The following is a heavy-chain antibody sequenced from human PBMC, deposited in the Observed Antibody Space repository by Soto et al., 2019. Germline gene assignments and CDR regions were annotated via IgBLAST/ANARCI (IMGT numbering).Heavy chain of an antibody. CDR2: IYYSGST. V-gene: IGHV4-39*01. CDR3: ARHWDIVVVPAGNWFDP. CDR1: GGSISSSSYY. D-gene: IGHD2-2*01. Sequence: SETLSLTCTVSGGSISSSSYYWGWIRQPPGKGLEWIGSIYYSGSTYYNPSLKSRVTISVDTSKNQFSLKLSSVTAADTAVYYCARHWDIVVVPAGNWFDPWGQGTLVPVYS. J-gene: IGHJ5*02.